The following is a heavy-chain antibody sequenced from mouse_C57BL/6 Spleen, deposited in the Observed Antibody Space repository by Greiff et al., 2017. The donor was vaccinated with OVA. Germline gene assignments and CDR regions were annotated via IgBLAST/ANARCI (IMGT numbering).Heavy chain of an antibody. CDR3: ARSYDYDVVYYFDY. J-gene: IGHJ2*01. CDR1: GFTFSDYG. CDR2: ISSGSSTI. Sequence: EVMLVESGGGLVKPGGSLKLSCAASGFTFSDYGMHWVRQAPEKGLEWVAYISSGSSTIYYTDTVKGRFTISRDTAKNTLCLKMTSLRSEYAAMYYCARSYDYDVVYYFDYWGQGTTLTVSS. V-gene: IGHV5-17*01. D-gene: IGHD2-4*01.